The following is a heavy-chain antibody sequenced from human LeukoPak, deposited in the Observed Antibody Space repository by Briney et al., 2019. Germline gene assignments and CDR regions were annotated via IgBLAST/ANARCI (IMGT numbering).Heavy chain of an antibody. V-gene: IGHV3-11*03. J-gene: IGHJ6*02. CDR3: AKYGRSGYASGMDV. CDR1: GFTFSDYY. D-gene: IGHD3-22*01. CDR2: ISRSSSYT. Sequence: GGSLRLSCAASGFTFSDYYMNWIRQAPGKGLEWISTISRSSSYTNYADSVKGRFSISRDNAKNSLYLQVNSLRTEDTAVYYCAKYGRSGYASGMDVWGQGTTVTVSS.